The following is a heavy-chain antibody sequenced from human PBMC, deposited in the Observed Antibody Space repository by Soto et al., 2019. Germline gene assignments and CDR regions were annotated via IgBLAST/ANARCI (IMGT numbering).Heavy chain of an antibody. V-gene: IGHV4-4*02. D-gene: IGHD1-26*01. CDR1: GGSTSSSDW. Sequence: QVHLQESGPGLVKPSETLSLTCAISGGSTSSSDWWTWVRQPPGEGLEWIGEIHRDGVTNYNSSLKRRRTLARAHSRHQFSLSLTSVTAADAAVYFCAGRPEIHPRWGQGILVPVSS. J-gene: IGHJ4*02. CDR3: AGRPEIHPR. CDR2: IHRDGVT.